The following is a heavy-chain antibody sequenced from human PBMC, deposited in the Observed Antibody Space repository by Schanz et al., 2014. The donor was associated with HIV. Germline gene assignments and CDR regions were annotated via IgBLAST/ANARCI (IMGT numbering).Heavy chain of an antibody. V-gene: IGHV3-21*01. J-gene: IGHJ4*02. CDR3: ARAGVTDLFDH. CDR2: ISSSSSYI. D-gene: IGHD2-21*02. Sequence: EVQLVESGGGLVKPGGSLRLSCAASGFTFSNYNMNWVRQAPGKGLEWVSSISSSSSYIYYADSVKGRFAISRDNAKNSLYLQMNSLRSEDTAVYYCARAGVTDLFDHWGQGTLVTVSS. CDR1: GFTFSNYN.